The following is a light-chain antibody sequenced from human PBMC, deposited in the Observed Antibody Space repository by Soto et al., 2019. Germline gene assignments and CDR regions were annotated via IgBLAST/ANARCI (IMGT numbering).Light chain of an antibody. CDR3: TSWTTSTTMK. CDR2: DVN. V-gene: IGLV2-14*01. CDR1: SSDVGAYNY. J-gene: IGLJ2*01. Sequence: QSALTQPASVSGSPGQSITISCTGTSSDVGAYNYVSWYQQHPGKAPKLMIYDVNIRPSGVSNRFSGSKSGNTASLTISGLQAEDEADYYCTSWTTSTTMKFGGGTKGDRP.